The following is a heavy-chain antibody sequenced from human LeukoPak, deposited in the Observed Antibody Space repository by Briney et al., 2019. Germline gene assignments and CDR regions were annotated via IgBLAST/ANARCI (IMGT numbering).Heavy chain of an antibody. CDR2: ISSSGSTI. CDR3: ARDHYDSSGYYHASKNYYYYGMDV. D-gene: IGHD3-22*01. Sequence: GGSLRLSCAASGFTFSDYYMSWIRQAPGKGLEWVSYISSSGSTIYYADSVKGRFTISRDNAKNSLYLQMNSLRAEDTAVYYCARDHYDSSGYYHASKNYYYYGMDVWGQGTTVTVSS. CDR1: GFTFSDYY. V-gene: IGHV3-11*01. J-gene: IGHJ6*02.